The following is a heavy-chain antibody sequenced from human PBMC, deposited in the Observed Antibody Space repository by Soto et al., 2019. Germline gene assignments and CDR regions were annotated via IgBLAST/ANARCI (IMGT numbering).Heavy chain of an antibody. CDR1: GFTFSSYA. D-gene: IGHD3-10*01. CDR3: ARDLVFGSGSFHYYYYGMDV. V-gene: IGHV3-30-3*01. CDR2: ISYDGSNK. J-gene: IGHJ6*02. Sequence: QVQLVESGGGVVQPGRSLRLSCAASGFTFSSYAMHRVRQAPGKGLEWVAVISYDGSNKYYADSVKGRFTISRDNSKNTLYLQMNSLRAEDTAVYYCARDLVFGSGSFHYYYYGMDVWGQGTTVTVSS.